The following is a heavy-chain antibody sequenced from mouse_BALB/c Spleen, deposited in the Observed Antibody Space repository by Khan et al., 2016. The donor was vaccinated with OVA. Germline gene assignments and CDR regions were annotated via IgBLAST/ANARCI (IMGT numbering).Heavy chain of an antibody. Sequence: QVQLKESGPGLVAPSQSLSITCTVSGFSLSRYSVNWVRQPPGKGLEWLGMIWGGGSTDYNSALKSRLIISKDNSQSQVLLKMNSLQTDDTARYYCTRSYYRYDGYYAMDYWGQGTSVTVSA. V-gene: IGHV2-6-4*01. J-gene: IGHJ4*01. D-gene: IGHD2-14*01. CDR1: GFSLSRYS. CDR3: TRSYYRYDGYYAMDY. CDR2: IWGGGST.